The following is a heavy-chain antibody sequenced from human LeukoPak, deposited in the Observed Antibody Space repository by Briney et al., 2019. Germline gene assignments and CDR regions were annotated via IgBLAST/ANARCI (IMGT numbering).Heavy chain of an antibody. V-gene: IGHV3-53*01. J-gene: IGHJ6*02. CDR3: ARVGVDYYYGMDV. D-gene: IGHD3-10*01. CDR2: IYSGGST. Sequence: GGSLRLSCAAPGFTVSSNYMSWVRQAPGKGLEWVSVIYSGGSTYYADSVKGRFTISRDISKNTLHLQMSSLRAEDTAVYYCARVGVDYYYGMDVWGQGTTVTVSS. CDR1: GFTVSSNY.